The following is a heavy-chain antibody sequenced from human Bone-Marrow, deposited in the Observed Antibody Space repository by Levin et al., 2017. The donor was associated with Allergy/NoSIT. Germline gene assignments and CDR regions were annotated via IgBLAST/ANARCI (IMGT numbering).Heavy chain of an antibody. CDR2: ISPSGTTI. D-gene: IGHD2-2*01. CDR3: ARNDIVLVPAAMMDY. CDR1: GFTFSDYY. J-gene: IGHJ4*02. V-gene: IGHV3-11*01. Sequence: GESLKISCAASGFTFSDYYMSWIRQAPGKGLEWLSYISPSGTTIYYADSVKGRFSISRDNAKSSVHLQMNSLRADDTAVYYCARNDIVLVPAAMMDYWGQGTLVTVSS.